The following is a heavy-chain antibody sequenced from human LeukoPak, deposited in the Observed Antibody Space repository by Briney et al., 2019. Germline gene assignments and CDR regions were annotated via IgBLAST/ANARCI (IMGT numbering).Heavy chain of an antibody. Sequence: GESLKISCNGTGYSFTSYWISWVRQMPGKGLELMGRIDPSDSYTNYSPSFQGHVTISADRSISTAYLQWSTLKASDTAMYYCARHPKSGYSTTWYDGAFDIWGQGTMVTVSS. CDR3: ARHPKSGYSTTWYDGAFDI. D-gene: IGHD6-13*01. J-gene: IGHJ3*02. CDR1: GYSFTSYW. CDR2: IDPSDSYT. V-gene: IGHV5-10-1*01.